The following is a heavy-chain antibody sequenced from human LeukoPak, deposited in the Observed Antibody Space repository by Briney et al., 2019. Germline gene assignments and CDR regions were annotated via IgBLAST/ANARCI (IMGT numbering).Heavy chain of an antibody. CDR2: IYYSGST. CDR1: GGSISSGDYH. Sequence: SQTLSLTCTVSGGSISSGDYHWSWIRQPPGKGLEWIGYIYYSGSTYYNPSLKSRVTISVDTSKNQFSLKLSSVTAADTAVYYCARGGGARDWNSHAFDIWGQGTMVTVSS. V-gene: IGHV4-30-4*08. CDR3: ARGGGARDWNSHAFDI. D-gene: IGHD1-7*01. J-gene: IGHJ3*02.